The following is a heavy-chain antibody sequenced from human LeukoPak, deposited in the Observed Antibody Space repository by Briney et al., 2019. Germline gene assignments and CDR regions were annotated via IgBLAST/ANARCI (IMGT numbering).Heavy chain of an antibody. CDR1: GGSISSYY. Sequence: SETLSLTCTVSGGSISSYYWSWIRLPPGKGLEWIGYLSKSGNTNYSPSLKSRVTIFGDTSKNQFFLKLSSVTAADTAVYYCVRARYVNSFYAFDIWGQGTVVTVSS. V-gene: IGHV4-59*01. J-gene: IGHJ3*02. D-gene: IGHD3-9*01. CDR3: VRARYVNSFYAFDI. CDR2: LSKSGNT.